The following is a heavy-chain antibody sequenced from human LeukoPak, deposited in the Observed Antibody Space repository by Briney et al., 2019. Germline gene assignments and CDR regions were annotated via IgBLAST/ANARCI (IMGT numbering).Heavy chain of an antibody. J-gene: IGHJ4*02. CDR3: SSSTAIGY. CDR1: GFTFSSYA. Sequence: GRSLRLSCAASGFTFSSYAIHWVRQAPGKGLEWVAAISYGGGNKYYADSVKGRFTISRDNAKNSLYLQMSSLRTEDTAVYYCSSSTAIGYWGQASLVTVSS. CDR2: ISYGGGNK. V-gene: IGHV3-30-3*01.